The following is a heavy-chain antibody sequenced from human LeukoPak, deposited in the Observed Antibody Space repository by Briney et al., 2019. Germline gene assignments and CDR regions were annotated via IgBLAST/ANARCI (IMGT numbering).Heavy chain of an antibody. J-gene: IGHJ3*02. Sequence: GGSLRLSCAASGFTFSSYGMHWVRQAPGKGLEWVAVIWYDGSNKYYADSVKGRYTISRDNSKNTLYLQMNSLRAEDTAVYYCARVYGGNPDAFDIWGQGTMVTVSS. CDR3: ARVYGGNPDAFDI. CDR1: GFTFSSYG. D-gene: IGHD4-23*01. V-gene: IGHV3-33*01. CDR2: IWYDGSNK.